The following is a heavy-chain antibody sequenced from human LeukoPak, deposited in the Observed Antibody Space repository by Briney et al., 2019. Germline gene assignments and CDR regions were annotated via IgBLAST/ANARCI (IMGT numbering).Heavy chain of an antibody. CDR3: ARVEWRQLARGPFDY. CDR1: GYTFTDYY. Sequence: ASVKVSCKASGYTFTDYYMHWVRQAPGQGLEWMGWINPNSGGTKYAQNFPDRVTITRDTFISTAYMELSRLRSDRTAVYYCARVEWRQLARGPFDYWGQGPLVTVSS. J-gene: IGHJ4*02. D-gene: IGHD6-13*01. V-gene: IGHV1-2*02. CDR2: INPNSGGT.